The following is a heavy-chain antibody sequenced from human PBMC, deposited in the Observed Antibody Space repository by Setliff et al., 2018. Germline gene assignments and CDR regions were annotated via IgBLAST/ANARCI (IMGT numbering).Heavy chain of an antibody. CDR2: IKQDGSET. Sequence: PGGSLGLSCAASGFTFSTFWMSWVRQAPGKGLEWVANIKQDGSETYYVDSVKGRFTISRDNPSNSLYLQMNNLRAEDTAVYYCARGGYSYGYWGHGTLVTVSS. J-gene: IGHJ4*01. CDR3: ARGGYSYGY. D-gene: IGHD5-18*01. CDR1: GFTFSTFW. V-gene: IGHV3-7*04.